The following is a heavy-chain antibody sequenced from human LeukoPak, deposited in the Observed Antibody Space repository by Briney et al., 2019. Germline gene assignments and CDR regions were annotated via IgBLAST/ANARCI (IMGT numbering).Heavy chain of an antibody. CDR3: ARVLPEEDIVVVPADAFDI. Sequence: SETLSLTCTVSGGSISSYYWSWIRQPAGKGLEWIVRIYTSGSTNYNPSLKSRVTISADTSKNQFSLNLRSVTAADTAVYYCARVLPEEDIVVVPADAFDIWGQGTMVTVSS. CDR1: GGSISSYY. V-gene: IGHV4-4*07. CDR2: IYTSGST. J-gene: IGHJ3*02. D-gene: IGHD2-2*01.